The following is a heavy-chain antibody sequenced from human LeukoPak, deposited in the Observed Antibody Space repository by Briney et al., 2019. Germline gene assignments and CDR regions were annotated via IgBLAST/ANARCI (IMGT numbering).Heavy chain of an antibody. V-gene: IGHV3-7*03. CDR2: IKLDGSEK. CDR1: GFTFGKYW. J-gene: IGHJ4*02. D-gene: IGHD3-3*01. CDR3: ARDQYDTWSRRGNFDS. Sequence: GGSLRLSCVASGFTFGKYWMSWVRQAPGKGLEWVANIKLDGSEKNYVDSVKGRFTISRDNTKNSLYLQMNSLRAEDTAVFYCARDQYDTWSRRGNFDSWGQGTLVTVSS.